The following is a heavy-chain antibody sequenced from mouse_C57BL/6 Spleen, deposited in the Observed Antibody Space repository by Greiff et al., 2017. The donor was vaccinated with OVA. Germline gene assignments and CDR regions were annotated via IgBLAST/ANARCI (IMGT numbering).Heavy chain of an antibody. D-gene: IGHD2-4*01. Sequence: VQLVESGPGLVQPSPSLSITCTVSGFSLTSYGVHWVRQSPGKGLEWLGVIWSGGSTAYNEAFISSLGISKVNCESQVFFKKNRLQAEETAIYYCARGATHDYDGAWFAYWGQGTLVTVSA. CDR1: GFSLTSYG. V-gene: IGHV2-2*01. J-gene: IGHJ3*01. CDR3: ARGATHDYDGAWFAY. CDR2: IWSGGST.